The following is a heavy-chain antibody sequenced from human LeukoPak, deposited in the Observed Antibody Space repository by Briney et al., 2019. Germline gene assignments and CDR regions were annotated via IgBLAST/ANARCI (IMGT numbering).Heavy chain of an antibody. CDR3: ARMDTAMGTNYFDY. CDR2: ISGSGGST. CDR1: GFTFSSYA. Sequence: GGSLRLSCAASGFTFSSYAMSWVRQAPGKGLEWVSAISGSGGSTYYADSVKGRFTISRDNSKNTLYLQMNSLRAEDTAVYYCARMDTAMGTNYFDYWGQGTLVTVSS. J-gene: IGHJ4*02. V-gene: IGHV3-23*01. D-gene: IGHD5-18*01.